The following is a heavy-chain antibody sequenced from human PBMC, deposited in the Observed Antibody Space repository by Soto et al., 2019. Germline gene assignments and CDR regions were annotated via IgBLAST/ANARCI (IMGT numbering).Heavy chain of an antibody. Sequence: GGSLRLSCAASGFTFSSYAMSWVRQAPGKGLEWVSAISGSGGSTYYADSVKGRFTISRDNSKNTLYLQMNSLRAEDTAVYYCAKXSSPQLRFLEWLLYSFDYWGQGTLVTVS. CDR3: AKXSSPQLRFLEWLLYSFDY. V-gene: IGHV3-23*01. CDR2: ISGSGGST. J-gene: IGHJ4*02. CDR1: GFTFSSYA. D-gene: IGHD3-3*01.